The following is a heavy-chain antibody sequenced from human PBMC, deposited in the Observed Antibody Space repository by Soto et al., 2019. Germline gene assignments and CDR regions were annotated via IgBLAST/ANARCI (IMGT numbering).Heavy chain of an antibody. V-gene: IGHV4-31*03. J-gene: IGHJ4*02. D-gene: IGHD1-1*01. CDR3: ARYRTYTNNWPRYFFDF. CDR1: SGSISSADCY. CDR2: ISHSGST. Sequence: PSETLSLTCLVSSGSISSADCYWNWVRQRPGKGLEWLGYISHSGSTSYSPSLRSRLTLSADTSKNQFSLKLVSVTAADTAVYRCARYRTYTNNWPRYFFDFWGQGALVTVSS.